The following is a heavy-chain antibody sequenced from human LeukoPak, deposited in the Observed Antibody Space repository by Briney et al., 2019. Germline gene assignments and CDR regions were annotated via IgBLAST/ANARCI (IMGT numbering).Heavy chain of an antibody. J-gene: IGHJ4*02. D-gene: IGHD3-3*01. CDR2: ISAYNGNT. CDR3: ARDIYDFWSGYYSVDY. CDR1: GGTFSSYA. Sequence: ASGKVSCKASGGTFSSYAISWVRQAPGQGLERMVWISAYNGNTNYAQKLQGRVTVTTDTSTSTAYMELRSLRSDDTAVYYCARDIYDFWSGYYSVDYWGQGTLVTVSS. V-gene: IGHV1-18*01.